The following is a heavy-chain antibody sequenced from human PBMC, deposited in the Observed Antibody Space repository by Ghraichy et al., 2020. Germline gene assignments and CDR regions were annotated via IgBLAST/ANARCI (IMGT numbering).Heavy chain of an antibody. Sequence: LSLTCVASGFTFSTYAMSWVRQTPGKGLEWVSAISGSGGSPYYADSVKGRFTISRDNSKNTLYLQMNSLRAEDTAVYYCAKDPRWGSFAGYWYFDLWGRGTLVTVSS. CDR2: ISGSGGSP. CDR3: AKDPRWGSFAGYWYFDL. D-gene: IGHD3-16*01. V-gene: IGHV3-23*01. J-gene: IGHJ2*01. CDR1: GFTFSTYA.